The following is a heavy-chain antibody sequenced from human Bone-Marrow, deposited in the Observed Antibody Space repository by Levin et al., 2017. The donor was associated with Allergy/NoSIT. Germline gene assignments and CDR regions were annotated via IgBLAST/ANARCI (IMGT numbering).Heavy chain of an antibody. D-gene: IGHD4-17*01. V-gene: IGHV3-48*03. CDR1: GFTFTSYE. Sequence: HGESLKISCAASGFTFTSYEMNWVRQAPGKGLEWVAYISAGGTFMSYADSVKGRFTISRDNAKNSMYVQMNGLGAEDTAVYYCVRGRHAFGDSGGDYWGQGTLVTVSS. CDR2: ISAGGTFM. CDR3: VRGRHAFGDSGGDY. J-gene: IGHJ4*02.